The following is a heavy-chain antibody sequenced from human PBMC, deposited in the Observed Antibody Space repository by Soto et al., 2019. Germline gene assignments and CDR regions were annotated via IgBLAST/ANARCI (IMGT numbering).Heavy chain of an antibody. CDR2: IYWDDDK. D-gene: IGHD3-10*01. CDR3: ARSVRGVTMDV. CDR1: GFSLTTVGVG. V-gene: IGHV2-5*02. Sequence: QITLKESGPTLVKPTQTLTLTCSFSGFSLTTVGVGVNWIRQPPGKALEWLALIYWDDDKRYSPSLKTRLTITKDTSKTQVVLTLNNMNLVDTGTYFCARSVRGVTMDVWGQGTAVTVSS. J-gene: IGHJ6*02.